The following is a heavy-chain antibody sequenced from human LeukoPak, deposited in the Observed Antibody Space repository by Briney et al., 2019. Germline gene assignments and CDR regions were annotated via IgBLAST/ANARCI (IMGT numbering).Heavy chain of an antibody. J-gene: IGHJ5*02. V-gene: IGHV3-74*03. CDR2: VNSDGRIT. CDR3: VRSDWFDN. Sequence: GGSLRLSCAASGFIFSNYGMHWVRQALGKGLVWVSRVNSDGRITKYADSVKGRFTISRDNAKNTLYLQMNSLRAEDTAMYYCVRSDWFDNWGQGTLVTVSS. CDR1: GFIFSNYG.